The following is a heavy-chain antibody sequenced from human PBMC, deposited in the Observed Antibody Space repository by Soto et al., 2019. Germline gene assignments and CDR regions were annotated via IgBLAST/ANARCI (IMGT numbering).Heavy chain of an antibody. Sequence: QVHLVQSGAEVKKPGASVKLSCKASGYSFVNYYINWVRQAPGQGLEWMGIIYPRGGNISYAQKFQGSVGMTSDTAASTVYMELTSLRSDDTAVYFCARDCIAVAGSISFSQAFPLLDGMDLWGQGTTVTVSS. J-gene: IGHJ6*02. CDR3: ARDCIAVAGSISFSQAFPLLDGMDL. V-gene: IGHV1-46*01. CDR2: IYPRGGNI. CDR1: GYSFVNYY. D-gene: IGHD6-19*01.